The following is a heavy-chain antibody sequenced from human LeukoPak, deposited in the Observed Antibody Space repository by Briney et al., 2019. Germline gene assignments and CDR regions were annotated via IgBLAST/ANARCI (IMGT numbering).Heavy chain of an antibody. D-gene: IGHD3-10*01. CDR1: GFTFSSYT. J-gene: IGHJ4*02. CDR2: ISTSSIYI. V-gene: IGHV3-21*01. Sequence: KPGGSLRLSCAASGFTFSSYTMNWVRQAPGKGLEWVSSISTSSIYIYYADSVKGRFTISRDNAKNSLYLQMNSLRAEDTAVYYCARGRLLWFGGGNQEFDYWGQGTLVTVSS. CDR3: ARGRLLWFGGGNQEFDY.